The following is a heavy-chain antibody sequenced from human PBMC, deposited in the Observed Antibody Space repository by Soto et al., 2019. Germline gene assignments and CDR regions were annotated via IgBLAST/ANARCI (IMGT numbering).Heavy chain of an antibody. CDR2: MNPNSGNT. CDR1: GYTFTSYD. CDR3: ARDMYYDYWSGQPYYYYGMDV. D-gene: IGHD3-3*01. Sequence: QVQLVQAGADVKKPGASVKVSCKASGYTFTSYDMNWVRQPTGQGLEWMGWMNPNSGNTGDAQKFQGRVTLTRNIPISTAYMELSSLRSEDTAVHYCARDMYYDYWSGQPYYYYGMDVWGQGTTVTVSS. J-gene: IGHJ6*02. V-gene: IGHV1-8*01.